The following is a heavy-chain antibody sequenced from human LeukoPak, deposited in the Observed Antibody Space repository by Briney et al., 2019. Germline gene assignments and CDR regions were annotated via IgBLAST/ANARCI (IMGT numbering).Heavy chain of an antibody. CDR1: GGTFTIYT. V-gene: IGHV1-69*02. J-gene: IGHJ4*02. CDR3: ARLDTAMSIDY. CDR2: IIPILGIT. Sequence: WASVKVSYKASGGTFTIYTISWVRQAPGQGLEWMGRIIPILGITNYAQKFQGRVTITADKSTSTAYMELSSLRSEDTAVYYCARLDTAMSIDYWGQGTLVTVSS. D-gene: IGHD5-18*01.